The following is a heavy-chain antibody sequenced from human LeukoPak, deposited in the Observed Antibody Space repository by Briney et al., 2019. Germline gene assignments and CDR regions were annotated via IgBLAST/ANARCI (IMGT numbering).Heavy chain of an antibody. Sequence: PSETLSLTCTVSGGSISSYYWSWIQQPPGKGLEWIGYIYYSGSTNYNPSLKSRVTISVDTSKNQFSLKLSSVTAADTAVYYCARDLANWGNWYFDLWGRGTLVTVSS. CDR1: GGSISSYY. CDR3: ARDLANWGNWYFDL. CDR2: IYYSGST. D-gene: IGHD7-27*01. V-gene: IGHV4-59*01. J-gene: IGHJ2*01.